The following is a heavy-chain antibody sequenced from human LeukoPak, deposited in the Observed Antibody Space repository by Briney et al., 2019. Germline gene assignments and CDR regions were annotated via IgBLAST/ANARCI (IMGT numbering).Heavy chain of an antibody. J-gene: IGHJ4*02. V-gene: IGHV4-39*01. Sequence: SETLSLTCTVPGDSIRSSSYSWGWIRQPPWKGLEWIGTINYSGSPYYNPSLQSRVTMSVDTSKNQFSLKLNSVTAADTAVYYCARYGLFSLDYWGQGTLLTVSS. CDR2: INYSGSP. D-gene: IGHD3-10*01. CDR1: GDSIRSSSYS. CDR3: ARYGLFSLDY.